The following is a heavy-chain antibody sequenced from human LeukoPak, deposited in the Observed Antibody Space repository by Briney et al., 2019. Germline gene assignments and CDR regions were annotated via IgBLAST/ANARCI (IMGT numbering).Heavy chain of an antibody. CDR3: ARTSRGLVVILYNYVAG. Sequence: SETLSLTCAVHGGSFSGYYWSWIRQSPGKGLEWIGEVDDSGSTNYNPSLKSRVTVSVDKSKNQFSLKLTSVTAADTAVYYCARTSRGLVVILYNYVAGWGNGTTVSVSS. CDR1: GGSFSGYY. V-gene: IGHV4-34*01. D-gene: IGHD3-10*02. CDR2: VDDSGST. J-gene: IGHJ6*04.